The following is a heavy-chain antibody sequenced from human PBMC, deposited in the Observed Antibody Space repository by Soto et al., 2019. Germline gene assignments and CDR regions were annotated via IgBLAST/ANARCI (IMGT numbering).Heavy chain of an antibody. CDR1: GFTFSNYA. D-gene: IGHD3-22*01. CDR3: ARGGYYDTTGHFDY. Sequence: QVQLVESGGGVVQPGRSLRLSCAASGFTFSNYALHWVRQAPGKGLEWVAVISYHGSNKYYEDSVKGRFTISRDDSKNALYLQMSSLRAEDTAVYYCARGGYYDTTGHFDYWGQGTLVTVSS. V-gene: IGHV3-30-3*01. CDR2: ISYHGSNK. J-gene: IGHJ4*02.